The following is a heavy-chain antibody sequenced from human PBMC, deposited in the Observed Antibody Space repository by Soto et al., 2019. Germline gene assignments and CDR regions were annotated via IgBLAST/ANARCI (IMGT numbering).Heavy chain of an antibody. CDR3: ARHGVDYGDYASYYYYGMDV. CDR2: IYFSGSA. D-gene: IGHD4-17*01. Sequence: PSETLSLTCTVSGGSISSSTYYWGWIRQPPGKGLDWIGMIYFSGSAYYNPSLKSRVTISIDTSKNQFSLRLSSVTAADTAVYYCARHGVDYGDYASYYYYGMDVWGRGTTVTVSS. V-gene: IGHV4-39*01. J-gene: IGHJ6*02. CDR1: GGSISSSTYY.